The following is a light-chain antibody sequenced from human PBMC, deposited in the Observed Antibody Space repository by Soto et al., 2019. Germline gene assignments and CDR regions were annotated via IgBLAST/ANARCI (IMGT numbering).Light chain of an antibody. CDR1: QSISSW. CDR2: KAS. CDR3: QQYHSYWT. V-gene: IGKV1-5*03. J-gene: IGKJ1*01. Sequence: DIQMTQSPSTLSASVGDRVTITCRASQSISSWLAWYQQKPGKAPKLLIYKASSLESGVPSRFSGSGSGTAFTLTLSSLQPDDFATYYCQQYHSYWTFGQGTKVEIK.